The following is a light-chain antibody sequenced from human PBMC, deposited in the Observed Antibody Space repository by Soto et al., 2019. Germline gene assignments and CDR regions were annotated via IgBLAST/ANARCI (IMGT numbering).Light chain of an antibody. J-gene: IGKJ3*01. V-gene: IGKV1-39*01. CDR2: ATS. CDR3: QQSFNNPT. Sequence: DIQMTQSPSSLSASVGDRVTTACRASQSIAGFLNWYRQKPGKAPELLIYATSNLHSGVTPRFSGSGSGADFNLTISSLQPEDFATYIWQQSFNNPTFGPGT. CDR1: QSIAGF.